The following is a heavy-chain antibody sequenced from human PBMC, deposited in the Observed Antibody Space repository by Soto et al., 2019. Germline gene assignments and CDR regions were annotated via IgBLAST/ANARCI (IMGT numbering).Heavy chain of an antibody. CDR1: GGSFSGYY. D-gene: IGHD5-18*01. Sequence: SETLSLTCAVYGGSFSGYYWSWIRQPPGKGLEWIGEINHSGSTNYNPSLKSRVTISVDTSKKQFSLKVSSVTAADTAVYYCARGMDRAKTGYWGRGTLVTVSS. CDR3: ARGMDRAKTGY. V-gene: IGHV4-34*01. CDR2: INHSGST. J-gene: IGHJ4*02.